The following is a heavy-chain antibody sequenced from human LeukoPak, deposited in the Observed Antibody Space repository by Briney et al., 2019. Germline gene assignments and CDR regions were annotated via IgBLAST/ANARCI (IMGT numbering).Heavy chain of an antibody. CDR3: ARVGGPNTYYDILTGYSADYYYMDV. CDR2: ISAYNGNT. D-gene: IGHD3-9*01. Sequence: GASVKVSCKASGYTFTSYGISWVRQAPGQGLEWMGWISAYNGNTNYAQKLQGRVTMTTDTSTSTAYMELRSLRSDDMAVYYCARVGGPNTYYDILTGYSADYYYMDVWGKGTTVTVSS. J-gene: IGHJ6*03. V-gene: IGHV1-18*03. CDR1: GYTFTSYG.